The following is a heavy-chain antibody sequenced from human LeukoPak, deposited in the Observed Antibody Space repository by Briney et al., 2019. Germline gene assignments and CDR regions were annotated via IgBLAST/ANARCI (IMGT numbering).Heavy chain of an antibody. CDR1: GFTFSTYG. CDR3: AKVQYSDYDMNFDS. CDR2: ISSRSDSV. Sequence: GGSLRLSCAASGFTFSTYGMNWVRQAPGKRLEWVSYISSRSDSVYYADSVKGRFTISGDNSKNSLYLQINSLRADDTAVYYCAKVQYSDYDMNFDSWGQGTLVTVSS. J-gene: IGHJ4*02. D-gene: IGHD5-12*01. V-gene: IGHV3-21*04.